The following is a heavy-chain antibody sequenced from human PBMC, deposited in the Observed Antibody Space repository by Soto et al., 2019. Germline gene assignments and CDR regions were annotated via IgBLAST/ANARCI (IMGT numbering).Heavy chain of an antibody. CDR3: ARRYGWAFDI. J-gene: IGHJ3*02. CDR1: GGSITGYY. V-gene: IGHV4-59*08. CDR2: IHYSGST. Sequence: SETLSLTCTVSGGSITGYYWSWIRQPPGKGPEWIGNIHYSGSTNYNPSLKSRVTISVDTSKNQFSLRLSSVTAADTAVYYCARRYGWAFDIWGQGTMVTVS. D-gene: IGHD3-16*01.